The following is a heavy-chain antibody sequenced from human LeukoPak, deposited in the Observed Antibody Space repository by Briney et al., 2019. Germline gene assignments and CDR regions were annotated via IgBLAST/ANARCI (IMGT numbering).Heavy chain of an antibody. D-gene: IGHD1-14*01. V-gene: IGHV1-18*01. CDR1: GYTFTSYG. J-gene: IGHJ3*02. CDR2: ISAYNGNT. CDR3: ARGKPMYDRGAFDI. Sequence: ASVKVSCKASGYTFTSYGISWVRQAPAQGLEWMGWISAYNGNTNYAQKLQGRVTMTTDTSTSTAYMELRSLRSDDTAVYYCARGKPMYDRGAFDIWGQGTMVTVSS.